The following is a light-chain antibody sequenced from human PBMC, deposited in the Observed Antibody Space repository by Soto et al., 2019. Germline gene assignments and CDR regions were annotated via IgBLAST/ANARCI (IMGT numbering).Light chain of an antibody. Sequence: EVVLTQSPGTLSLSPGERATLSCRASQSVSSYLAWYQQKPGQAPRLLIYDASSRATGIPARFSGSGSGTDFTLTISSLQPDDFATYYCQHYNSYSEAFGQGTKVDI. CDR3: QHYNSYSEA. CDR1: QSVSSY. J-gene: IGKJ1*01. V-gene: IGKV3-11*01. CDR2: DAS.